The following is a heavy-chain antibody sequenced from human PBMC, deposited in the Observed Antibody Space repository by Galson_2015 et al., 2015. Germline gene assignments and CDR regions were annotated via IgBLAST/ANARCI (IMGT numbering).Heavy chain of an antibody. D-gene: IGHD2/OR15-2a*01. CDR2: IKQDGSEK. CDR3: ARDFSNRPAFDI. V-gene: IGHV3-7*01. J-gene: IGHJ3*02. Sequence: SLRLSCAASGFTFSSYWMSWVRQAPGKGLEWVANIKQDGSEKYYVDSVKGRFTIFRDNAKNSLYLQMNSLRAEDTAVYYCARDFSNRPAFDIWGQGTMVTVSS. CDR1: GFTFSSYW.